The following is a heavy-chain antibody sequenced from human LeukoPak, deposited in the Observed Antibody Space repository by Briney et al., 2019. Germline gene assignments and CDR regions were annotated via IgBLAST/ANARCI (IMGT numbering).Heavy chain of an antibody. CDR3: AAGGSYSSAY. Sequence: GASGKVSCKAAGGSFTSHTISWVRQAPGQGLEWMGRIIPIFETTNHAQRFQDRGTITADKASGTTYMELNRLTSEDTAIYYCAAGGSYSSAYWGQGTLVTVSS. V-gene: IGHV1-69*06. CDR2: IIPIFETT. D-gene: IGHD3-10*01. J-gene: IGHJ4*02. CDR1: GGSFTSHT.